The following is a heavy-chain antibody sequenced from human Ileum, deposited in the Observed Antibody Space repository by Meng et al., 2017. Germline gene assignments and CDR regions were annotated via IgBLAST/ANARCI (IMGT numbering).Heavy chain of an antibody. CDR1: GGSCSGYY. CDR2: INHSGST. V-gene: IGHV4-34*01. CDR3: ARGGPWFDP. Sequence: QLTLQRWGAGLWKPSETLSPTCAVYGGSCSGYYWSWIRQPPGKGLRWIGEINHSGSTNSNPSLKSRVTIPVDTSKNQFSLKLSSVTAADTTVYYCARGGPWFDPWGQGTLVTVSS. J-gene: IGHJ5*02.